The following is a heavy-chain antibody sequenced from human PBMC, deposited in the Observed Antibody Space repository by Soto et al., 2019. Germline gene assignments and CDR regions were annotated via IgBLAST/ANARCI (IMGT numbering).Heavy chain of an antibody. CDR2: IYYSGST. V-gene: IGHV4-59*01. D-gene: IGHD2-2*01. J-gene: IGHJ3*02. CDR3: AKVQSGGRVYCSSTSCHNFNAFDI. CDR1: GGSISSYY. Sequence: PSETLSLTCTVSGGSISSYYWSWIRQPPGKGLEWIGYIYYSGSTNYNPSLKSRVTISVDTSKNQFSLKLSSVTAADTAVYYCAKVQSGGRVYCSSTSCHNFNAFDIWGQGTMVTVSS.